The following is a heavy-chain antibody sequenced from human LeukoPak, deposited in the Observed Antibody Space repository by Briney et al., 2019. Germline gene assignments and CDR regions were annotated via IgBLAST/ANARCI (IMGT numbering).Heavy chain of an antibody. CDR1: GFAFDIYW. CDR2: IKKDGSVK. CDR3: VSLRASTVRDSFDL. D-gene: IGHD3-10*01. V-gene: IGHV3-7*01. Sequence: GGSLRLSCAACGFAFDIYWMTWVRQAPGKGLEWVANIKKDGSVKQYVDAVRGRFTVSRDNAKNSLYLQMNGLRADDTALYYCVSLRASTVRDSFDLWGQGTMVTVSS. J-gene: IGHJ3*01.